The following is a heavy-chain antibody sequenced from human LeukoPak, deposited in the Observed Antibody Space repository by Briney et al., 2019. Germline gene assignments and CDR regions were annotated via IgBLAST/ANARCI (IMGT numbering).Heavy chain of an antibody. CDR1: GDSISSSDW. Sequence: PSGTLSLTCAVSGDSISSSDWCTWVRQPPGEGLEWIGEIYHGGSPNYNPSLKSRVTISVDKSENQFSLKLTSVTAADTAVYYCARRIGEKPYWGQGALVTVSS. J-gene: IGHJ4*02. D-gene: IGHD3-10*01. CDR2: IYHGGSP. CDR3: ARRIGEKPY. V-gene: IGHV4-4*02.